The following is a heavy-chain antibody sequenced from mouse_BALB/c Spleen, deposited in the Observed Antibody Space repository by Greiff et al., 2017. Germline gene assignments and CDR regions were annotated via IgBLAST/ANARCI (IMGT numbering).Heavy chain of an antibody. D-gene: IGHD2-10*02. CDR2: IYPGNVNT. CDR1: GYTFTSYY. J-gene: IGHJ1*01. V-gene: IGHV1S56*01. CDR3: TRSYGNYVWYFDV. Sequence: QVQLKQSGPELVKPGASVRISCKASGYTFTSYYIHWVKQRPGQGLEWIGWIYPGNVNTKYNEKFKGKATLTADKSSSTAYMQLSSLTSEDSAVYYCTRSYGNYVWYFDVWGAGTTVTVSS.